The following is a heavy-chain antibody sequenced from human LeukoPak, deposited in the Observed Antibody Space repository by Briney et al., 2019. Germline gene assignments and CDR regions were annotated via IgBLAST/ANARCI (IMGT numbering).Heavy chain of an antibody. CDR3: ARGIAARPGDFDY. CDR1: GGSISSYY. Sequence: PSETLSLTCTVSGGSISSYYWSWIRQPPGKGLEWIGYIYYSGSTNYNPSLKSRVTISVDTSKNQFSLKLSSVTAADTAVYYCARGIAARPGDFDYWGQGTLVTVSS. J-gene: IGHJ4*02. CDR2: IYYSGST. V-gene: IGHV4-59*08. D-gene: IGHD6-6*01.